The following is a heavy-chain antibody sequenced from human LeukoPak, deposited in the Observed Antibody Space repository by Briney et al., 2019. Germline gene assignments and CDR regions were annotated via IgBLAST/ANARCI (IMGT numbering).Heavy chain of an antibody. CDR2: IYTSGST. V-gene: IGHV4-4*07. J-gene: IGHJ3*02. D-gene: IGHD2-15*01. Sequence: PSETLSLTCTVSGGSISTYYWSWIRQPAGKGLEWIGHIYTSGSTNYNPSLKSRVAMSVDTSKNNFSLKLSSVTAADTAVYYCARHFDCSGGSCYRFDAFDIWGQGTMVIVSS. CDR3: ARHFDCSGGSCYRFDAFDI. CDR1: GGSISTYY.